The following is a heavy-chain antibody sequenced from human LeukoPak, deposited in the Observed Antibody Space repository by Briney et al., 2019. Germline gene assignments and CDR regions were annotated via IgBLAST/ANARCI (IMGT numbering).Heavy chain of an antibody. CDR2: ISGSGGST. J-gene: IGHJ4*02. CDR1: AFTFSSYA. CDR3: AKVLVEQYYFDY. Sequence: LPGGSLRLSCAASAFTFSSYAMSWVRQAPGKGLEWVSAISGSGGSTYYADSVKGRFTISRGNSKNTLYLQMNSLRAEDTAVYYCAKVLVEQYYFDYWGQGTLVTVSS. D-gene: IGHD3-3*02. V-gene: IGHV3-23*01.